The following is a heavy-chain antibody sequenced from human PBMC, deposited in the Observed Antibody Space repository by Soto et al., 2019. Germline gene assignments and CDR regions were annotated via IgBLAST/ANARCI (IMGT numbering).Heavy chain of an antibody. CDR1: GYAFTSYD. Sequence: GSGKGSFKSCGYAFTSYDINWVRQATGQGLEWMGWMNPNSGNTGYAQKFQGRVTMTRNTSISTAYMELSSLRSEDTAVYYCATRKSGSYLIDPRNYGMDVWGQGTTVTVSS. CDR2: MNPNSGNT. V-gene: IGHV1-8*01. J-gene: IGHJ6*01. D-gene: IGHD1-26*01. CDR3: ATRKSGSYLIDPRNYGMDV.